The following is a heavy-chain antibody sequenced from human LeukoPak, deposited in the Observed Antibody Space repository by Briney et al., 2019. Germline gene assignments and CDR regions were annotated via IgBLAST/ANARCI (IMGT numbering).Heavy chain of an antibody. Sequence: RSGGSLRLSCVASGFTFSNYAMTWVRQAPGKGLEWVSLISGSGASTYYPDSVKGRFTISRDNSKNTLYLQMNSLRDEDTAVYYCARAGYYRFDYWGQGTLVTVSS. D-gene: IGHD2/OR15-2a*01. CDR1: GFTFSNYA. J-gene: IGHJ4*02. CDR2: ISGSGAST. CDR3: ARAGYYRFDY. V-gene: IGHV3-23*01.